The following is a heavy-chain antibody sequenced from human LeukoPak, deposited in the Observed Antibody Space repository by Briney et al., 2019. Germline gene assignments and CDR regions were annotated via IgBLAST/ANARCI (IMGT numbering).Heavy chain of an antibody. J-gene: IGHJ4*02. CDR1: GGSISSGSYC. CDR3: AREREAVAEHFDY. Sequence: SETLSLTCTVSGGSISSGSYCWSWIRQPAGKGLEWIGRIYTSGSTNYNPSLKSRVTISVDTSKNQFSLKLSSVTAADTAVYYCAREREAVAEHFDYWGQGTWSPSPQ. V-gene: IGHV4-61*02. CDR2: IYTSGST. D-gene: IGHD6-19*01.